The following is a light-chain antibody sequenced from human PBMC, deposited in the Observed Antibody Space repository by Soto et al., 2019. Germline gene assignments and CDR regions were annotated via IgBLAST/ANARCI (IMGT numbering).Light chain of an antibody. CDR2: DVS. CDR1: STDVGRYNY. V-gene: IGLV2-14*01. J-gene: IGLJ1*01. Sequence: QSALTQPASVSGSPVQSITISCTGTSTDVGRYNYVSWYQQHPGKAPKLMVYDVSNRPSWVSNRFSGSKSGITASLTISGLQGEDEADYYCTSYTSDSTYVFGTGTKLTVL. CDR3: TSYTSDSTYV.